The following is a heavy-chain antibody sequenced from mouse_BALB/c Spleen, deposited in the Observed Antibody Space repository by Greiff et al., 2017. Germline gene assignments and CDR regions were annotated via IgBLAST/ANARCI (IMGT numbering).Heavy chain of an antibody. CDR1: GYAFSSYW. CDR2: IYPGDGDT. J-gene: IGHJ4*01. Sequence: VQLQESGAELVRPGSSVKISCKASGYAFSSYWMNWVKQRPGQGLEWIGQIYPGDGDTNYNGKFKGKATLTADKSSSTAYMQLSSLTSEDSAVYFCARSGYVYYAMDYWGQGTSVTVSS. D-gene: IGHD3-2*02. CDR3: ARSGYVYYAMDY. V-gene: IGHV1-80*01.